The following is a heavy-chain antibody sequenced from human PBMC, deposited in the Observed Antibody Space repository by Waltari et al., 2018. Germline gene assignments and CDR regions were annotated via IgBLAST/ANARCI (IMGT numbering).Heavy chain of an antibody. CDR3: AADYHDSSGHPSYFDY. Sequence: QMQVMQSGPEVKKPGTSVKVSCKASGFTFRSVAVQCVRQARGQRHEGLGWIIVGSGDTHYAQTLHERGTCTSDMSTTTVYMEVSGLRSEDTAVYYCAADYHDSSGHPSYFDYWGQGTVVTVSS. J-gene: IGHJ4*03. CDR2: IIVGSGDT. D-gene: IGHD3-22*01. CDR1: GFTFRSVA. V-gene: IGHV1-58*01.